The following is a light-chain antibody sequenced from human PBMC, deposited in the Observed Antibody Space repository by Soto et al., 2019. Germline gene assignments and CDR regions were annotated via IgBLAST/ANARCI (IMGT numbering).Light chain of an antibody. CDR3: QQYGDSPWT. Sequence: VLTQSPDSLSLSPGESATLSCRASQYISTKLAWYQQKPGQAPRLLFSGAFNRATDTPDRFSGSGSGTDFTLIISGVEAEDFAMYYCQQYGDSPWTFGQGTRVDFK. J-gene: IGKJ1*01. V-gene: IGKV3-20*01. CDR1: QYISTK. CDR2: GAF.